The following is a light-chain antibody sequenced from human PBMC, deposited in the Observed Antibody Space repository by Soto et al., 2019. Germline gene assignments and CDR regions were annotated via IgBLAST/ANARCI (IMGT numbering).Light chain of an antibody. J-gene: IGKJ2*01. CDR1: QSVSSSY. V-gene: IGKV3-20*01. CDR3: QQYGSSPYT. CDR2: DAS. Sequence: EIVLTQSPATLSLSPGERATLSCRASQSVSSSYLGWYQHKRGQAPRLLIYDASSRATGIPDRFSGSGSGTDFTLTISRLEPEDFAVYYCQQYGSSPYTFGQGTKLEIK.